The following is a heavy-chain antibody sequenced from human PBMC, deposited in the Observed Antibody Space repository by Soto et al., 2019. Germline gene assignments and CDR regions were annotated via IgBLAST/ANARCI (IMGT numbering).Heavy chain of an antibody. CDR1: GASISNYY. V-gene: IGHV4-59*01. CDR2: MDYSGT. Sequence: QVHLQESGPGLVKPSETLSLTCTVSGASISNYYWSWVRQPPGKGLEWIGYMDYSGTKNNPSLKSRVTLSMDTSKNQFSLKLSSVTAADTAVYYCARDQPGSPVFARAFDIWGQGTMVTVSS. D-gene: IGHD1-26*01. J-gene: IGHJ3*02. CDR3: ARDQPGSPVFARAFDI.